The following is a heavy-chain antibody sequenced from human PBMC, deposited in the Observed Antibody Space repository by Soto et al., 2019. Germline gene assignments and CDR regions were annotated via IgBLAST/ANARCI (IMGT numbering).Heavy chain of an antibody. V-gene: IGHV3-66*01. D-gene: IGHD5-12*01. CDR1: GFTVSSNY. CDR2: IYSGGST. CDR3: ARDNIVATIMGAFDI. J-gene: IGHJ3*02. Sequence: GGSLRLSCAASGFTVSSNYMSWVRQAPGKGLEWVSVIYSGGSTYYADSVKGRFTISRDNSKNTLYLQMNSLRAEDTAVYYCARDNIVATIMGAFDIWGQGTMVTVSS.